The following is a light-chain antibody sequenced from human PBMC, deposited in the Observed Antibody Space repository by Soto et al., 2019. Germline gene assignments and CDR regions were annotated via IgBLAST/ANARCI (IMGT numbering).Light chain of an antibody. V-gene: IGKV3D-15*01. J-gene: IGKJ5*01. CDR3: QQYNNWPPPIT. Sequence: EIVLTQSPATLSLSPGEIATLSCSATQSVSSNLAWYQQKGGQAPRLLIYDASNRATGIPARFSGSGSGTEFTLTISSLQSEDFAVYYCQQYNNWPPPITFGQGTRLEIK. CDR1: QSVSSN. CDR2: DAS.